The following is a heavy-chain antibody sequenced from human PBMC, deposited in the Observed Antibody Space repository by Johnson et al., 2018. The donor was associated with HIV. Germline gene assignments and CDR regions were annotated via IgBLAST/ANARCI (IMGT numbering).Heavy chain of an antibody. V-gene: IGHV3-11*04. CDR1: GFSFSDYY. J-gene: IGHJ3*02. Sequence: QVQLVESGGGLVKPGGSLRLSCAASGFSFSDYYMSWVRQAPGKGLEWVSYISSSGTTIYYADSVKGRFTISRDNAKNSLYLQMNSRRAEDTAGYYCARGGYIYGLIRADTFNIWGQGPRVTVSS. CDR2: ISSSGTTI. D-gene: IGHD5-18*01. CDR3: ARGGYIYGLIRADTFNI.